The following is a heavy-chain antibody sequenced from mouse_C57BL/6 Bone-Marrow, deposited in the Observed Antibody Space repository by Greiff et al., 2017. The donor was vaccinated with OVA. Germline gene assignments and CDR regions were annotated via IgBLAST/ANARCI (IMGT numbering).Heavy chain of an antibody. D-gene: IGHD2-3*01. CDR2: IDPENGDT. Sequence: VQLQQSGAELVRPGASVKLSCTASGFNIKDDYMHWVKQRPEQGLEWIGWIDPENGDTEYASQFQGKATITADTSSNTAYLQRSSLTAEDTAVYYCTTLMVIFADWGQGTLVTVSA. CDR1: GFNIKDDY. CDR3: TTLMVIFAD. V-gene: IGHV14-4*01. J-gene: IGHJ3*01.